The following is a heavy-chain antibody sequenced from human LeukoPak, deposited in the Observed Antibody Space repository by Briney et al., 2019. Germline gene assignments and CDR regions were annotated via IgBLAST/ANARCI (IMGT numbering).Heavy chain of an antibody. CDR1: GFTVSSNY. D-gene: IGHD6-19*01. Sequence: GGSLRLSCAASGFTVSSNYMSWVRQAPGKGLEWVSYISSSGSTIYYADSVKGRFTISRDNAKNSLYLQMNSLRAEDTAVYYCARDIGIAVAGFDYWGQGTLVTVSS. J-gene: IGHJ4*02. CDR2: ISSSGSTI. CDR3: ARDIGIAVAGFDY. V-gene: IGHV3-11*01.